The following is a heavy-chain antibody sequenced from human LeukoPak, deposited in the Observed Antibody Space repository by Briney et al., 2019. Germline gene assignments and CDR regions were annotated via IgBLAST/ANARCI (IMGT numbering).Heavy chain of an antibody. J-gene: IGHJ4*02. CDR3: AREWGGDFDY. Sequence: SETLSLTCAVYGGSFSGYYWSWIRQPPGKGLELIGEINHSGSTNYNPSLKSRVTISVDTSKNQFSLQLSSVTAADTAVYYCAREWGGDFDYWGQGTLVTVSS. D-gene: IGHD1-26*01. CDR1: GGSFSGYY. V-gene: IGHV4-34*01. CDR2: INHSGST.